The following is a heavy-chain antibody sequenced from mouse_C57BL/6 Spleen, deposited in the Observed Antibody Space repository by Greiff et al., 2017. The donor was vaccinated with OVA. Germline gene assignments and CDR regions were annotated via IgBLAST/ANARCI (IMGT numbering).Heavy chain of an antibody. CDR2: IDPENGDT. V-gene: IGHV14-4*01. Sequence: VQLKESGAELVRPGASVKLSCTASGFNIKDDYMHWVKQRPEQGLEWIGWIDPENGDTEYASKFQGKATITADTSSNTAYLQLSSLTSEDTAVYYCTRGSSYGDYWGQGTTLTVSS. CDR3: TRGSSYGDY. D-gene: IGHD1-1*01. J-gene: IGHJ2*01. CDR1: GFNIKDDY.